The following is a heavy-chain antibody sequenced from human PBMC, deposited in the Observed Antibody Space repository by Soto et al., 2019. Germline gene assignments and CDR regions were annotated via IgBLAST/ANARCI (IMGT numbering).Heavy chain of an antibody. Sequence: PGGSLRLSCAASGFTFSSYAMHWVRQAPGKWLEWVAVISYDGSNKYYADSVKGRFTISRDNSKNTLYLQMNSLRAEDTAVYYCARDLYKITMIVVVTASLDYWGQGXLVTVYS. V-gene: IGHV3-30-3*01. CDR1: GFTFSSYA. J-gene: IGHJ4*02. D-gene: IGHD3-22*01. CDR3: ARDLYKITMIVVVTASLDY. CDR2: ISYDGSNK.